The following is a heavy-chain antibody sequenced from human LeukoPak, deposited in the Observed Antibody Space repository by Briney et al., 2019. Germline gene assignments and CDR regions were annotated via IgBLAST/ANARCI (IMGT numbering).Heavy chain of an antibody. J-gene: IGHJ4*02. Sequence: ASVKVSCKASGYTFTGYYMHWVRQAPGQGLEWMGWINPNSGGTNYEQKFQGRVTMTRDTSISTAYMELSGLRSDDTAVYYCARDPSVVVVPATWEDYWGQGTLVTVSS. D-gene: IGHD2-2*01. V-gene: IGHV1-2*02. CDR2: INPNSGGT. CDR3: ARDPSVVVVPATWEDY. CDR1: GYTFTGYY.